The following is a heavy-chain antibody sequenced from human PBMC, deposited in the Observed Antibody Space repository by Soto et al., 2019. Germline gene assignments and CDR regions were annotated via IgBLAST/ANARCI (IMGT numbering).Heavy chain of an antibody. D-gene: IGHD2-2*01. CDR2: ISSSSSYI. CDR3: ARASLGYCSSTSCYLGNYFDY. Sequence: WGSLRLSCAASGFTFSSYSMNWVRQAPGKGLEWVSSISSSSSYIYYADSVKGRFTISRDNAKNSLYLQMNSLRAEDTAVYYCARASLGYCSSTSCYLGNYFDYWGQGTLVTVSS. J-gene: IGHJ4*02. V-gene: IGHV3-21*01. CDR1: GFTFSSYS.